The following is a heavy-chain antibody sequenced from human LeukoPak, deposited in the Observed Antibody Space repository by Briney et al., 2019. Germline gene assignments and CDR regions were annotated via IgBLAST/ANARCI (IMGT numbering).Heavy chain of an antibody. V-gene: IGHV4-34*01. CDR2: INHSGST. CDR1: GGSFSGYY. CDR3: ARGQFGSGSFDY. D-gene: IGHD3-10*01. J-gene: IGHJ4*02. Sequence: PSETLSLTCSVYGGSFSGYYWSWIRQPPGKGLEWIGEINHSGSTNYNPSLKRRVTISVDTSKNQFSLKLSSVTAADTAVYYCARGQFGSGSFDYWGQGTLVTVSS.